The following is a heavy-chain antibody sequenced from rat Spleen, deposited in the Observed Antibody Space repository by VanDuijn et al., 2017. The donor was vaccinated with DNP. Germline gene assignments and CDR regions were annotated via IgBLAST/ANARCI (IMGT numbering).Heavy chain of an antibody. D-gene: IGHD4-3*01. J-gene: IGHJ2*01. CDR2: ILYDGSNT. CDR1: GFTFSDYA. CDR3: ARWYNSGYYFDY. V-gene: IGHV5-17*01. Sequence: EVQLVESGGGLVQPGNSLKLSCAASGFTFSDYAMAWVRQSPKTGLEWVATILYDGSNTYYRDSVKGRFTVSRDNAKNTLYLQMDSLRSEDMATYYCARWYNSGYYFDYWGQGVMVTVSS.